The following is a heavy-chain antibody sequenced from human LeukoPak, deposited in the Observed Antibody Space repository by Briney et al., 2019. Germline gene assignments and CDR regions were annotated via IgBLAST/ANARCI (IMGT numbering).Heavy chain of an antibody. CDR2: ISGSGGST. CDR3: AKDLIGGPRGY. CDR1: GFTFSSYG. D-gene: IGHD3-16*02. J-gene: IGHJ4*02. Sequence: PGGSLRLSCAASGFTFSSYGMSWVRQAPGKGLEWVSAISGSGGSTYYADSVKGRFTISRENSKNTLYLQMNSLRAEDTAVYYCAKDLIGGPRGYWGQGTLVTVSS. V-gene: IGHV3-23*01.